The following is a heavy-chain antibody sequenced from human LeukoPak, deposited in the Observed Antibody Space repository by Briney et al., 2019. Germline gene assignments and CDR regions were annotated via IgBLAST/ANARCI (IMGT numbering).Heavy chain of an antibody. CDR3: ASDYAGTFDY. J-gene: IGHJ4*02. V-gene: IGHV3-21*01. D-gene: IGHD4-17*01. CDR2: ISGSSSYM. CDR1: GFSFSSYN. Sequence: MAGGSLRLSCAASGFSFSSYNMNWVRQAPGKGLEWVSSISGSSSYMYYADSLKGRFTVSRDNAKNSLYLQMNSLRAEDTAVYYCASDYAGTFDYWGQGTLVTVSS.